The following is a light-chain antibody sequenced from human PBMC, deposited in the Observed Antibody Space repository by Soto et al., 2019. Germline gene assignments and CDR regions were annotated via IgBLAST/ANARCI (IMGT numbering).Light chain of an antibody. CDR2: AAS. V-gene: IGKV3-20*01. CDR3: QQYGALPYT. Sequence: DIVLTQSPGTLSLSPGARATLSCRASQSVSSSYFAWYQQKPGQAPRLLIYAASRRASGIPDRFSGSGSGTDFTLTINRLEPEDFAVYYCQQYGALPYTFGQWTKLEIK. J-gene: IGKJ2*01. CDR1: QSVSSSY.